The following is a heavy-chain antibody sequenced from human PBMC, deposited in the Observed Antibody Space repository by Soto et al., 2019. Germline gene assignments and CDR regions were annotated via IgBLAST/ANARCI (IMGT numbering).Heavy chain of an antibody. J-gene: IGHJ6*03. CDR3: AIAPNYYYYMDV. V-gene: IGHV4-4*02. Sequence: QVQLQESGPRLVKPSGTLSLTCNVSGDSIRSSHWWTWARQAPGMGLEWIGEVFHTGPTNYNPPLKSRVTISMDKSKNLFSLKITSVTAADTAVYYCAIAPNYYYYMDVWCKGSTVTVSS. CDR2: VFHTGPT. CDR1: GDSIRSSHW.